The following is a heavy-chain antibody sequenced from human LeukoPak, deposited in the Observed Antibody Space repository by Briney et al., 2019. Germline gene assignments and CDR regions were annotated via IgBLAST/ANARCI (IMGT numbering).Heavy chain of an antibody. V-gene: IGHV3-23*01. CDR1: GFTFSSYA. CDR2: ISGSGGST. Sequence: GGSLRLSCAASGFTFSSYAMSWVRQAPGKGLEWVSAISGSGGSTYYADSVKGRFTISRDNSKNTLYLQMNSLGAEDTAVYYCAKGGDLEMATMTQGYFDYWGQGTLVTVSS. J-gene: IGHJ4*02. D-gene: IGHD5-24*01. CDR3: AKGGDLEMATMTQGYFDY.